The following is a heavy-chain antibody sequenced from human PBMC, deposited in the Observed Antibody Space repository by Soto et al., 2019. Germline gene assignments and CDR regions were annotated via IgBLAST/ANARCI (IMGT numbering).Heavy chain of an antibody. D-gene: IGHD6-13*01. CDR3: TRLTNIAPYYFDY. V-gene: IGHV3-49*04. CDR2: IRSKVFNRTT. Sequence: GGSLRLSCTVSGFTFGNYALTWVRQAPGKAPEWVGLIRSKVFNRTTEYATSVKGRFTLTRDDSKNIASLQMNSLKTEDTAVYYCTRLTNIAPYYFDYWGQGTLVTVSS. CDR1: GFTFGNYA. J-gene: IGHJ4*02.